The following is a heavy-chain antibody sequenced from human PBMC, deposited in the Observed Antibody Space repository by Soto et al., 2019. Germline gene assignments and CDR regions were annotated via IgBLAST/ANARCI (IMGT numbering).Heavy chain of an antibody. CDR3: ARGRGSSWYRYYMDV. CDR2: INHSGST. D-gene: IGHD6-13*01. CDR1: GGSFSGYY. V-gene: IGHV4-34*02. J-gene: IGHJ6*03. Sequence: QVQLRQWGAGLLKPSETLSLTCAIYGGSFSGYYWSWIRQPPGKGLEWIGEINHSGSTNYTPSLKSRVTLSVDTSKNHFSLRLSSVTAADTAVYYCARGRGSSWYRYYMDVWGKGTTVTVSS.